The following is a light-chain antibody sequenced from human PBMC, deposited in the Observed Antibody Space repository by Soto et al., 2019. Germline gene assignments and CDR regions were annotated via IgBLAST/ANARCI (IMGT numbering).Light chain of an antibody. J-gene: IGLJ3*02. CDR2: EVF. CDR1: GGDVGAYNY. V-gene: IGLV2-14*01. Sequence: QSALTQPASVSGSPGQSITISCAGTGGDVGAYNYVAWYQQHTGKAPKLMIYEVFRRPSGISNRFSASKSGNTASLTSSTLQAEDEADYYCSSYTTSNTVVFGGGTKVTVI. CDR3: SSYTTSNTVV.